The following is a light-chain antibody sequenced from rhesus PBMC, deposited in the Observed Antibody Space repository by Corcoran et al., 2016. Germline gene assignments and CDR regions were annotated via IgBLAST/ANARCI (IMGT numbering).Light chain of an antibody. CDR2: PAS. J-gene: IGKJ2*01. CDR1: ENVNNN. CDR3: QHRFGTPFS. V-gene: IGKV1-74*01. Sequence: DIQMTQSPSSLSASVGDRVTITCRASENVNNNLHWYQQKPGKAPKLLIYPASTVQSGVPSRFSGSGSGTDYTFTRSSLQPEDVAPYYCQHRFGTPFSFGQGTKVEIK.